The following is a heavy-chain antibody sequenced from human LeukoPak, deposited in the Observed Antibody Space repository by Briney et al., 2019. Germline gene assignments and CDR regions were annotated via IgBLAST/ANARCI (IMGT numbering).Heavy chain of an antibody. CDR3: ARVDDILTGYYRFYYDYYGMDV. CDR2: ISGSSAYI. Sequence: GGSLRLSCTASGFTFSSCSLNWVRQAPGEGLEWVSSISGSSAYIYYADSVKGRFAISRDNAKNSVYLEMNSLRAEDTAVYYCARVDDILTGYYRFYYDYYGMDVWGQGTTVTVSS. J-gene: IGHJ6*02. CDR1: GFTFSSCS. D-gene: IGHD3-9*01. V-gene: IGHV3-21*01.